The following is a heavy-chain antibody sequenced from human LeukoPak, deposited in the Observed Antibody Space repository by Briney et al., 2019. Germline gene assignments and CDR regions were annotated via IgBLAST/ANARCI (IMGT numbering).Heavy chain of an antibody. CDR1: GYTFTSYG. D-gene: IGHD3-22*01. CDR3: ARGYYDSSGYPMEVDY. V-gene: IGHV1-18*01. CDR2: ISAYNGNT. J-gene: IGHJ4*02. Sequence: ASVEVSCKASGYTFTSYGISWVRQAPGQGLEWMGWISAYNGNTNYAQKLQGRVTMTTDTSTSTAYMELRSLRSDDTAVYYCARGYYDSSGYPMEVDYWGQGTLVTVSS.